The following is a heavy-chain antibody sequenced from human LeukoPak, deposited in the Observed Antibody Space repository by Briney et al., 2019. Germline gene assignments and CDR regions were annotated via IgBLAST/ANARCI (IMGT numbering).Heavy chain of an antibody. CDR3: ARGLFGYSSGWGPSGY. Sequence: PGGSLRLSCVASGFTFDDYGMSWVRQAPGKGLEWVSGINWNGGSTGYADSVKGRFTISRDNAKNSLYLQMNSLRAEDTALYYCARGLFGYSSGWGPSGYWGQGTLVTVSS. CDR1: GFTFDDYG. J-gene: IGHJ4*02. CDR2: INWNGGST. V-gene: IGHV3-20*04. D-gene: IGHD6-19*01.